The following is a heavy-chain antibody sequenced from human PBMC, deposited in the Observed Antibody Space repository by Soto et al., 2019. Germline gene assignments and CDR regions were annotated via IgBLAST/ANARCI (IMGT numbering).Heavy chain of an antibody. V-gene: IGHV3-48*01. D-gene: IGHD3-16*02. CDR2: ISSSSSTI. CDR1: GLTFSSYS. CDR3: ARGAANYDYVWGSYRPWYWFDP. Sequence: GGSLRLSCAASGLTFSSYSMNWVRQAPGKGLEWVSYISSSSSTIYYADSVKGRFTISRDNAKNSLYLQMNSLRAEDTAVYYCARGAANYDYVWGSYRPWYWFDPWGQGTLVTVSS. J-gene: IGHJ5*02.